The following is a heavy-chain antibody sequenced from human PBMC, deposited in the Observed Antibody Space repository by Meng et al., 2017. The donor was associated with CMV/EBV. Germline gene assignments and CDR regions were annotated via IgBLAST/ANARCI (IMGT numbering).Heavy chain of an antibody. CDR2: IIPIFGTA. V-gene: IGHV1-69*01. J-gene: IGHJ4*02. CDR1: GGTFSSYA. CDR3: ARMPRDGYNYIDY. Sequence: VQLVSSGAEVKEPGSSVKVSCKGSGGTFSSYAISWVRQGPGQGLEWTGGIIPIFGTANYAQKFQGRVTITADESTSTAYMELSSLRSEDTAVYYCARMPRDGYNYIDYWGQGTLVTVSS. D-gene: IGHD5-24*01.